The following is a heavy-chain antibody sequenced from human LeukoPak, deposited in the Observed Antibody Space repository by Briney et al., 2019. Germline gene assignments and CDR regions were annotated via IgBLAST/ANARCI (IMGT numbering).Heavy chain of an antibody. D-gene: IGHD6-19*01. CDR3: ARARWVAGIVSFDY. J-gene: IGHJ4*02. Sequence: SQTLSLTCAISGDTVSSNSAAWNWIRQSPSRGLEWLGRTYYRSKWYNDYAVSVKSRVNINPDTSKNQFSLQLNSVTPEDTAVYYCARARWVAGIVSFDYWGQGTLVTVSS. CDR2: TYYRSKWYN. V-gene: IGHV6-1*01. CDR1: GDTVSSNSAA.